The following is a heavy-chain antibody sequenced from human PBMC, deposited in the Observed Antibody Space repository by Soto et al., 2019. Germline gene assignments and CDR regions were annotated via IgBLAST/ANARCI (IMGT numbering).Heavy chain of an antibody. D-gene: IGHD2-2*02. J-gene: IGHJ6*04. CDR3: ARDPDSVVVPAAIPYGMDG. Sequence: GASVKVSCKASGFTFTSSAVQWVRQARGQRLEWIGWIVVGSGNTNYAQKFQERVTITRDMSTSTAYMELSSLRSEDTAVYYCARDPDSVVVPAAIPYGMDGWGKGTTVTVAS. V-gene: IGHV1-58*01. CDR2: IVVGSGNT. CDR1: GFTFTSSA.